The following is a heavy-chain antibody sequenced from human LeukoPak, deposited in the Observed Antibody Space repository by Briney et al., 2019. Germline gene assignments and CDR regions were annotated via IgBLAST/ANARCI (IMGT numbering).Heavy chain of an antibody. Sequence: PSETLSLTCTVSGGSISSSSYYWGWIRQPPGKGLEWIGSIYYSGSTYHNSSLKSRVTISVDTSKNQFSLKLSPVTAADTAVYYCARERWELLEEVYWGQGTLVTVSS. CDR2: IYYSGST. CDR1: GGSISSSSYY. J-gene: IGHJ4*02. V-gene: IGHV4-39*07. D-gene: IGHD1-26*01. CDR3: ARERWELLEEVY.